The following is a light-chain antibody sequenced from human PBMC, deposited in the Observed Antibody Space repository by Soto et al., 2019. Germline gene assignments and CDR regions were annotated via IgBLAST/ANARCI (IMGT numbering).Light chain of an antibody. Sequence: DIQMTQSPSSLSASAGDRVTITCRASEDISNFLAWYQQKPGKVPKLLIYTASTLQSGVPSRFSGSGSGTDFTLTISSLQSEDVATYFCQKYNSAPYTFGQGTKLEIK. CDR1: EDISNF. J-gene: IGKJ2*01. CDR3: QKYNSAPYT. V-gene: IGKV1-27*01. CDR2: TAS.